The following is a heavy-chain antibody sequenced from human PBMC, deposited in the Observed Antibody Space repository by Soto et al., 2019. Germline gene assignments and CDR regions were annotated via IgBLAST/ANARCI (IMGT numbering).Heavy chain of an antibody. CDR2: ISSSSSTI. V-gene: IGHV3-48*02. D-gene: IGHD2-15*01. Sequence: GGSLRLSCAASGFTFSSYSMNWVRQAPGKGLEWVSYISSSSSTIYYADSVKGRFTISRDNAKNSLYLKMNSLRDEDTAVYYCAGGYCSGGSCYGPLNWFDPWGQGTLVTVSS. CDR1: GFTFSSYS. J-gene: IGHJ5*02. CDR3: AGGYCSGGSCYGPLNWFDP.